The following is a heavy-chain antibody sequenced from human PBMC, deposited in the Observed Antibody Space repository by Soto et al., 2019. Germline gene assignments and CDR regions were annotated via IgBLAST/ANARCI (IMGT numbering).Heavy chain of an antibody. CDR1: GFTFGADW. Sequence: EVQLVESGGGLVQPGGSLRLSCAGSGFTFGADWMSWVRQAPGKGLEWVANINRGGYDRYYMDSVKGRFTISRDNAKNSLYLQMNNLRAEDTAVYYCTRDLDTSGSAPISEYWGQGTLVTVSS. D-gene: IGHD3-22*01. CDR2: INRGGYDR. V-gene: IGHV3-7*03. CDR3: TRDLDTSGSAPISEY. J-gene: IGHJ4*02.